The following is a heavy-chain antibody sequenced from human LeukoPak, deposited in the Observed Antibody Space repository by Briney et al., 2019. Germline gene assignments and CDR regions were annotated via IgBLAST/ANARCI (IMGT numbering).Heavy chain of an antibody. Sequence: ASVKVSCKASGYTFTGYYMHWVRQAPGQGLEWMGWINPNSGGTNYAQEFQGRVTMTRDTSISTAYMELSRLRSDDTAVYYCARPFMYCGGDCYNAFDIWGQGTMVTVSS. J-gene: IGHJ3*02. V-gene: IGHV1-2*02. D-gene: IGHD2-21*02. CDR3: ARPFMYCGGDCYNAFDI. CDR1: GYTFTGYY. CDR2: INPNSGGT.